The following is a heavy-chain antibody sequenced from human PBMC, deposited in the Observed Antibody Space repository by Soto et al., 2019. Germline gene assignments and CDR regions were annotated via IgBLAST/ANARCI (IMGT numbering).Heavy chain of an antibody. V-gene: IGHV4-59*01. CDR2: IFYSGSS. D-gene: IGHD3-9*01. CDR1: GASMRSYS. CDR3: ARDLRCCGLDV. J-gene: IGHJ6*02. Sequence: TLSLTCNVSGASMRSYSWTWMRLSPGKGLEWIGDIFYSGSSNLNPSLRSRLSISIDTSKNKFSLMLKSVTAADTAVYYCARDLRCCGLDVWGQGTTVTVSS.